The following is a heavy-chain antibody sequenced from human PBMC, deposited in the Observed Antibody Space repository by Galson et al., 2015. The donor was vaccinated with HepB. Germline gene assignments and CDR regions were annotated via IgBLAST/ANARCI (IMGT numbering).Heavy chain of an antibody. Sequence: PALVKPTQTLTLTCTFSGFSLTTSGVGVGWIRQPPGKALEWLALIYWDDDKRYSPSLKSRLTITKDTSKNQVVLTMTNMDPVDTATYYCAQLVPPDPLPYYWGQGTLVTVSS. D-gene: IGHD6-13*01. CDR3: AQLVPPDPLPYY. V-gene: IGHV2-5*02. CDR1: GFSLTTSGVG. CDR2: IYWDDDK. J-gene: IGHJ4*02.